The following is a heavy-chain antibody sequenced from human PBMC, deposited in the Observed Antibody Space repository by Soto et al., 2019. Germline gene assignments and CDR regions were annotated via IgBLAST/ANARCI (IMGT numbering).Heavy chain of an antibody. CDR2: GYHTGRT. V-gene: IGHV4-61*01. J-gene: IGHJ4*02. CDR3: ARDFADFDS. CDR1: GGFFRSGSCS. Sequence: PSETLSPTSAVSGGFFRSGSCSWSWIRQPPGEGMEWIGCGYHTGRTSYDTCLTSRVSISMNKYKNQFSLNLDSVTAADTVMYFCARDFADFDSWGQGNLVTDSS. D-gene: IGHD3-3*01.